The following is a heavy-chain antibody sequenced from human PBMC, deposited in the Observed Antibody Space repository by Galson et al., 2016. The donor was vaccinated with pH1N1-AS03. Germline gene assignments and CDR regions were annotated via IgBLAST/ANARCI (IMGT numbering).Heavy chain of an antibody. V-gene: IGHV3-53*01. CDR3: AREPWGSTQGEY. CDR1: GFTINNNY. CDR2: IYGGGDT. D-gene: IGHD3-16*01. Sequence: SLRLSCAASGFTINNNYMSWVRQAPGKGLEWASVIYGGGDTFYAGSVKGRFTISRDNSKNTVYLQMNSLRVEDTAVYYCAREPWGSTQGEYWGQGAPVTVSS. J-gene: IGHJ4*02.